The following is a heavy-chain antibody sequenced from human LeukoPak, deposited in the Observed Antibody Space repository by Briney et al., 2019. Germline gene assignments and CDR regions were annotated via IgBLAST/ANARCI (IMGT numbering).Heavy chain of an antibody. Sequence: SETLSLTCTVSGGSISSGGYYWSWIRQHPGKGLEWIGYIYYSGSTNYNPSLKSRVTISVDTSKNQFSLKLSSVTAADTAVYYCARQDPDSSSWTFDYWGQGTLVTVSS. V-gene: IGHV4-61*08. D-gene: IGHD6-13*01. CDR1: GGSISSGGYY. CDR3: ARQDPDSSSWTFDY. J-gene: IGHJ4*02. CDR2: IYYSGST.